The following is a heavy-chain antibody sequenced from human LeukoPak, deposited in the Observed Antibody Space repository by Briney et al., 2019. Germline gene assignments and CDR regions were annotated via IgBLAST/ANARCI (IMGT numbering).Heavy chain of an antibody. Sequence: GGSLRLSCAASGFTFSIYRMNRVRHAPGTGLEWVSSISSSSSYIYYADSVNGRFTISRDNAKNSLFLQMNSLRAEDTAVYYCAREVRVTTVLDYWGQGTQVTVFS. CDR2: ISSSSSYI. CDR3: AREVRVTTVLDY. D-gene: IGHD4-17*01. V-gene: IGHV3-21*06. CDR1: GFTFSIYR. J-gene: IGHJ4*02.